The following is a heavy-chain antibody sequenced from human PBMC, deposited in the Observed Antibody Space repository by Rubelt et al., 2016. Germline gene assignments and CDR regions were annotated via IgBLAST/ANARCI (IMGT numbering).Heavy chain of an antibody. Sequence: QVTLRESGPALVKPTQTLTLTCTFSGFSLSTSGMCVSWIRQPPGKALEWLARIDWDDDKYYSTSLKTRLTISKETSKNQVVLTMTHMDPVDTATYYCARRVAYYDVLTGYSKYYFDYWGQGTLVTGSA. D-gene: IGHD3-9*01. V-gene: IGHV2-70*15. CDR3: ARRVAYYDVLTGYSKYYFDY. CDR1: GFSLSTSGMC. CDR2: IDWDDDK. J-gene: IGHJ4*02.